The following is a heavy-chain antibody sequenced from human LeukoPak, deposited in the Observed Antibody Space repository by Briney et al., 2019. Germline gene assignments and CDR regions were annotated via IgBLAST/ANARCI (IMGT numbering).Heavy chain of an antibody. D-gene: IGHD2-21*02. Sequence: PSETLSLTCTVSGGSISSGDYYWSWIRQPPGKGLEWIGYIYYSGSTYYNPSLKSRVTISVDTSKNQFSLKLSSVTAADTAVYYCARDPSGMVVTAKPYGMDVWGQGTTVTVSS. CDR3: ARDPSGMVVTAKPYGMDV. CDR1: GGSISSGDYY. V-gene: IGHV4-30-4*01. CDR2: IYYSGST. J-gene: IGHJ6*02.